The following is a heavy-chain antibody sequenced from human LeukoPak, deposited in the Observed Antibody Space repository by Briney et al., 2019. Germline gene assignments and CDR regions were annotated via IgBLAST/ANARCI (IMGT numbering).Heavy chain of an antibody. D-gene: IGHD6-13*01. CDR1: GGSISSYY. CDR3: ARRDTSSWYKDDAFDI. Sequence: PSETLSLTCTVSGGSISSYYWSWIRRPPGKGLEWIGYIYYSGSTNYNPSLKSRVTISVDTSKNQFSLKLSSVTAADTAVYYCARRDTSSWYKDDAFDIWGQGTMVTVSS. J-gene: IGHJ3*02. CDR2: IYYSGST. V-gene: IGHV4-59*08.